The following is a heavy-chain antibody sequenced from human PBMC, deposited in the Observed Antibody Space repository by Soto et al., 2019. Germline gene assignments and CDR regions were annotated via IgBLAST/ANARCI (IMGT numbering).Heavy chain of an antibody. J-gene: IGHJ5*02. V-gene: IGHV4-34*01. D-gene: IGHD6-13*01. CDR1: GGSFSGYY. CDR2: INHSGST. CDR3: ARGHPEGSLAAAGPNNWFDP. Sequence: QVQLQQWGAGLLKPSETLSLTCAVYGGSFSGYYWSWIRQPPGKGLEWIGEINHSGSTNYNPSLKSRVTISVDTSKNQFSLKLSSVTAADTAVYYCARGHPEGSLAAAGPNNWFDPWGQGTLVTVSS.